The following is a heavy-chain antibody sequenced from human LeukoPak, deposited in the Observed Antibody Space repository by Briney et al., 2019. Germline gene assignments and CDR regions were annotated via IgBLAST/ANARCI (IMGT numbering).Heavy chain of an antibody. V-gene: IGHV3-11*01. CDR3: ARVLAVRGYDYFDY. J-gene: IGHJ4*02. D-gene: IGHD3-10*01. CDR2: ISSSGSAK. CDR1: GFIYSDYY. Sequence: GGSLRLSCAASGFIYSDYYMSWVRQAPGKGLEWVSYISSSGSAKYYADSVKGRFTISRDNAENSLYLQMNSLRAEDTAVYYCARVLAVRGYDYFDYWGQGTLVTVSS.